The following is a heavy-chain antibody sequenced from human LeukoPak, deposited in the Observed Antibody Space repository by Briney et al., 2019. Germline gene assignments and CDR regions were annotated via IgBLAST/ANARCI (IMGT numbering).Heavy chain of an antibody. D-gene: IGHD6-13*01. CDR2: MYSGGDT. CDR1: GFTVSDNY. J-gene: IGHJ5*02. CDR3: ARDAPQVPAAGVLAS. V-gene: IGHV3-53*01. Sequence: GGSLRLSCAASGFTVSDNYMSWVRQAPGKGLEWVSVMYSGGDTYYANSVKGRFTFSRDISKNTLYLQMNGLRTEDTAMYYCARDAPQVPAAGVLASWSQGTLVTVSS.